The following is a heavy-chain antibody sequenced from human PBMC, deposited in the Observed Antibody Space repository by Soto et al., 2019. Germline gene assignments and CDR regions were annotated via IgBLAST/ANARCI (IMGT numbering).Heavy chain of an antibody. CDR1: GGSFSGYY. J-gene: IGHJ6*03. V-gene: IGHV4-34*01. CDR3: ARVIPTMVRGVITGPSRYYYYYMDV. CDR2: INHSGST. D-gene: IGHD3-10*01. Sequence: QVQLQQWGAGLLTPSETLSLTCDVYGGSFSGYYWSWIRQPPGKGLEWIGEINHSGSTNYNPSLKSRVTRAVDTSKNHFSLKLSSVTAADTAVYYCARVIPTMVRGVITGPSRYYYYYMDVWGKGTTVTVSS.